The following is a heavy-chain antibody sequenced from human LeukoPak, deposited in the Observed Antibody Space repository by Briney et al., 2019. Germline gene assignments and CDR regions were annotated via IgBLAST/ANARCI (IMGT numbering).Heavy chain of an antibody. CDR2: ISSSSSTI. D-gene: IGHD2-2*01. Sequence: PGGSLRLSCAASGFTFSSYSMNWVRQAPGKGLEWVSYISSSSSTIYYADSVKGRFTISRDNAKNSLYLQMNSLRAEDTAVYYCARADIVVVPAAPPYYYYGMDVWGQGTTVTVSS. J-gene: IGHJ6*02. V-gene: IGHV3-48*04. CDR1: GFTFSSYS. CDR3: ARADIVVVPAAPPYYYYGMDV.